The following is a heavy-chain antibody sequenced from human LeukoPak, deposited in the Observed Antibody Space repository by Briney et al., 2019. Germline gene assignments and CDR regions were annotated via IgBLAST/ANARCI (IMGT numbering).Heavy chain of an antibody. CDR1: GGSFSGYY. CDR2: INHSGST. CDR3: ARVEYSSGWALAFDI. V-gene: IGHV4-34*01. D-gene: IGHD6-19*01. Sequence: SETLSLTCAVYGGSFSGYYWSWIRQPPGKGLEWIGEINHSGSTNYNPSLKSRVTISVDTSKNQFSLKLSSVTAADTAVYYCARVEYSSGWALAFDIWGQGTMVTVSS. J-gene: IGHJ3*02.